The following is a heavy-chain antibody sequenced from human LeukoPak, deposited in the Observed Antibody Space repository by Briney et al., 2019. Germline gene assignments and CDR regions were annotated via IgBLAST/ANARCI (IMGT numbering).Heavy chain of an antibody. Sequence: ASVKVSCKASGGTFSSYAISWVRQAPGQGLEWMGGIIPIFGTANYAQKFQGRVTITADESTSTAYVELSSLRSGDTAVYYCARDIRGYDFWSGYDYYYGMDVWGQGTTVTVSS. V-gene: IGHV1-69*01. CDR3: ARDIRGYDFWSGYDYYYGMDV. D-gene: IGHD3-3*01. CDR2: IIPIFGTA. J-gene: IGHJ6*02. CDR1: GGTFSSYA.